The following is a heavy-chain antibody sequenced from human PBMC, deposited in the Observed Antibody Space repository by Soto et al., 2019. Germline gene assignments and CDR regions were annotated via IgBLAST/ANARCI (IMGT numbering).Heavy chain of an antibody. J-gene: IGHJ5*02. CDR1: VFTFSTYA. Sequence: GGSVRLACASSVFTFSTYAMTCVRHSPGKWLEWVSSISGSGDSTYYADSVKGRFTISRDNYKNTLFLQMNSLTAEDTAVYFCARLDTILIMVYAHFEAWGLGTRVNVSS. D-gene: IGHD2-8*01. V-gene: IGHV3-23*01. CDR3: ARLDTILIMVYAHFEA. CDR2: ISGSGDST.